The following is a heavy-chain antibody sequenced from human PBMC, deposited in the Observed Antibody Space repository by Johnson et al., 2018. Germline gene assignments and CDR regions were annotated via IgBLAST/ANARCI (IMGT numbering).Heavy chain of an antibody. Sequence: EVQLVESGGGLVKPGGSLRLSCAASGFTFRSAWMSWVRQAPGKGLEWVGRIRSSIDGETTDFAAPVQGRFIISRDDSKNTLDLQMNSRKTEDTAVYYCATDTIGGWDAFDIWGQGTMVTVSS. V-gene: IGHV3-15*01. J-gene: IGHJ3*02. D-gene: IGHD3-10*01. CDR3: ATDTIGGWDAFDI. CDR2: IRSSIDGETT. CDR1: GFTFRSAW.